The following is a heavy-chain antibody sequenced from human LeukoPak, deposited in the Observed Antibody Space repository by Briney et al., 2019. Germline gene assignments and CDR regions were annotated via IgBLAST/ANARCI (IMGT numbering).Heavy chain of an antibody. D-gene: IGHD1-7*01. CDR2: IYTSGST. CDR1: GGSISSYY. V-gene: IGHV4-4*09. Sequence: SETLSLTCTVSGGSISSYYWSWIRQPPGKGLEWIGYIYTSGSTNYNPSLKSRVTISVDTSKNQFSLKLSSVTAADTAVYYCSRGNSRLSWFDPWGQGTLVTVSS. J-gene: IGHJ5*02. CDR3: SRGNSRLSWFDP.